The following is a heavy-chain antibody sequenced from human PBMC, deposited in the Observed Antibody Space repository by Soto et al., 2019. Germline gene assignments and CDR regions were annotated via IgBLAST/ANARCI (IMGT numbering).Heavy chain of an antibody. D-gene: IGHD2-15*01. CDR3: ASPVIGCSGGSCYSTNWFDP. CDR2: IYYSGST. V-gene: IGHV4-39*01. J-gene: IGHJ5*02. CDR1: GDSISSSRYY. Sequence: SETLSLTCTVSGDSISSSRYYWGWIRHPPGKGLEWIGSIYYSGSTYYNPSLKSRVTISVDTSKNQFSLKLSSVTAADTAVYYCASPVIGCSGGSCYSTNWFDPWGQGTLVTVS.